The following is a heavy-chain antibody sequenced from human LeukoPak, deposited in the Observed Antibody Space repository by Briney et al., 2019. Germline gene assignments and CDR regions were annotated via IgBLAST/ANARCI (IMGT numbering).Heavy chain of an antibody. J-gene: IGHJ4*02. CDR3: AKGVGVRRFLEWLDY. Sequence: SETLSLTCGVSGGSISRGGYSWSWIRQPPGKGLEWIGYIYQSGSTYYNPSLKSRVTISIDRSKNQFSLKLSSVTAADTAVYYCAKGVGVRRFLEWLDYCGQGTLVTVSS. CDR1: GGSISRGGYS. D-gene: IGHD3-3*01. CDR2: IYQSGST. V-gene: IGHV4-30-2*01.